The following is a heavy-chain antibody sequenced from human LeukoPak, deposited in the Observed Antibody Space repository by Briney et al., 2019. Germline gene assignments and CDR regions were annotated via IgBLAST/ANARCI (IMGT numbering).Heavy chain of an antibody. D-gene: IGHD1-26*01. CDR3: ATSVNSGSTYFDY. CDR1: GDSVSSSNYY. J-gene: IGHJ4*02. V-gene: IGHV4-61*01. CDR2: IKYSGST. Sequence: SETLSLTCSVSGDSVSSSNYYWNWIRQPPGKGLEWIGYIKYSGSTNYNPSLKSRVTISVDTSKNQFSLKLISVTPADTAVYYCATSVNSGSTYFDYWGQGTLVTVSS.